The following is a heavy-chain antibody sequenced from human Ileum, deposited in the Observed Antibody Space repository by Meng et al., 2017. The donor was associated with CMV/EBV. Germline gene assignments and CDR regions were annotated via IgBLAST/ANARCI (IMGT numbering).Heavy chain of an antibody. CDR1: GFTFSSYG. CDR2: IWYDGSNK. Sequence: LSLTFAASGFTFSSYGMHWVRQAPGKGLEWLAVIWYDGSNKYYADSVKGRFTISRDNSKNTLYLQMNSLRAEDTAVYYCAKTGLVAYYGMDVWGQGTTVTVSS. J-gene: IGHJ6*02. CDR3: AKTGLVAYYGMDV. V-gene: IGHV3-33*06. D-gene: IGHD6-19*01.